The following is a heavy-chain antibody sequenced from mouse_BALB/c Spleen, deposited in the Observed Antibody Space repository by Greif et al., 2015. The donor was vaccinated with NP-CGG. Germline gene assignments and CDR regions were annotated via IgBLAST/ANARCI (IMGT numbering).Heavy chain of an antibody. D-gene: IGHD2-1*01. CDR1: GFSLTSYG. V-gene: IGHV2-9*02. CDR2: IWAGGST. CDR3: ARAEPPYGNYAY. J-gene: IGHJ3*01. Sequence: QVQLKQSGPGLVAPSQSLSITCTVSGFSLTSYGVHWVRQPPGKGLEWLGVIWAGGSTNYNSALMSRLSISKDNSKSQVFLKMNSLQTDDTAMYYCARAEPPYGNYAYWGQGTLVTVSA.